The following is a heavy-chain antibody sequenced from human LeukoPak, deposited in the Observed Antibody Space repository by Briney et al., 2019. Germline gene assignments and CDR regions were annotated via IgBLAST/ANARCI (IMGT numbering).Heavy chain of an antibody. CDR3: ARYLGHSSGSKRGFDY. J-gene: IGHJ4*02. CDR1: VYTFSTYV. CDR2: ISGHNDNA. V-gene: IGHV1-18*01. D-gene: IGHD6-19*01. Sequence: ASVKVSCKASVYTFSTYVISWGRQAPGQGRGWLGWISGHNDNANYVQEFQDRVTMTTDTSTTTAYMELRSLTSDDTAVYFCARYLGHSSGSKRGFDYWGQGTLVTVSS.